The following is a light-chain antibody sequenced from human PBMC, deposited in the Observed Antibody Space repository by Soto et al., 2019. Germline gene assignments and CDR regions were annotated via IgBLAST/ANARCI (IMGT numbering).Light chain of an antibody. V-gene: IGKV1-8*01. CDR3: QQYYSYPFT. CDR1: QGISTY. Sequence: AIRMTQSPSSFSASTGDRVTITCRASQGISTYLAWYQQKPGKAPKLLIYAASTLQSGVPSRFSSSGSGTDFTLAISCLQSEDFATYCCQQYYSYPFTCGTGTKVDIK. J-gene: IGKJ3*01. CDR2: AAS.